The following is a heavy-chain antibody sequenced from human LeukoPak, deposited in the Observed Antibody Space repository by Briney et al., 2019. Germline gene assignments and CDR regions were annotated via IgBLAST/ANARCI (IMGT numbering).Heavy chain of an antibody. Sequence: GSLRLSCAASGFTFSSHWMHWVRQAPGKGLVWVSRINSDGSNTTYADSVKGRFTISRDNAKNTLYLQMNSLRAEDTAVYYCASYLTSIPSGMDVWGQGTTVTVSS. J-gene: IGHJ6*02. CDR1: GFTFSSHW. D-gene: IGHD2/OR15-2a*01. V-gene: IGHV3-74*01. CDR3: ASYLTSIPSGMDV. CDR2: INSDGSNT.